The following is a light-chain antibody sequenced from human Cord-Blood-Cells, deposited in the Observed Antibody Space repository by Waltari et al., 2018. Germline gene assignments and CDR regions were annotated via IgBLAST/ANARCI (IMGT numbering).Light chain of an antibody. CDR2: GAS. Sequence: EFPQSPGALFLSPVARATRSCRASQSVSSSYLDWYQQKPGQAPTLLIYGASSRATGIPDRCSGSGSGTDFTITISRLEPEDYAVYYCQQYGSSPPYSFGQGTKLEVK. CDR3: QQYGSSPPYS. V-gene: IGKV3-20*01. J-gene: IGKJ2*03. CDR1: QSVSSSY.